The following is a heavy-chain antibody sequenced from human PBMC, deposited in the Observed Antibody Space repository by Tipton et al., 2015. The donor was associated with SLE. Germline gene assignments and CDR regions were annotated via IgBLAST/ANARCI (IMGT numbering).Heavy chain of an antibody. CDR1: GFTFSSYA. D-gene: IGHD2-21*01. V-gene: IGHV3-33*06. J-gene: IGHJ4*02. Sequence: SLRLSCAASGFTFSSYAMSWVRQAPGKGLEWVAVIWYDGSNKYYADSVKGRFTISRDNSKNTLYLQMNSLRAEDTAVYYCAKDRGYGGAFFDYWGQGTLVTVSS. CDR3: AKDRGYGGAFFDY. CDR2: IWYDGSNK.